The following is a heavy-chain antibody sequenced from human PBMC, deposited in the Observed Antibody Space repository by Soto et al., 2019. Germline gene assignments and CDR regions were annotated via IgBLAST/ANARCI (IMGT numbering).Heavy chain of an antibody. D-gene: IGHD2-2*01. CDR1: GFTFSSYA. Sequence: GGSLRLSCAASGFTFSSYAVHWVRQAPGKGLEWVAVISYDGSNKYYADSVKGRFTISRDNSKNTLYLQMNSLRAEDTAVYYCARGPSSLTRFDYWGQGTLVTVSS. V-gene: IGHV3-30-3*01. J-gene: IGHJ4*02. CDR3: ARGPSSLTRFDY. CDR2: ISYDGSNK.